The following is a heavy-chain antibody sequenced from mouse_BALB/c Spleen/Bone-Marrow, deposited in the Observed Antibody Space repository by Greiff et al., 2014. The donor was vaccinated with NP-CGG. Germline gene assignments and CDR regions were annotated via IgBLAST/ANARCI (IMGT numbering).Heavy chain of an antibody. CDR2: TRNKANGYTT. J-gene: IGHJ3*01. CDR1: GFTFTDYY. CDR3: ARGYGNYVRFAY. Sequence: EVMLVESGGGLVQPGGSLRLSCATSGFTFTDYYMSWVRQPPGKALEWLGFTRNKANGYTTEYSASVKGRFTISRDNSQSILYLQMNTLRAEDSATYYCARGYGNYVRFAYWGQGTLVTVSA. D-gene: IGHD2-1*01. V-gene: IGHV7-3*02.